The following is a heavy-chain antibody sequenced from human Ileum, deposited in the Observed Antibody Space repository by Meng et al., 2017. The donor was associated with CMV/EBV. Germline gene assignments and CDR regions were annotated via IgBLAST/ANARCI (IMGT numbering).Heavy chain of an antibody. J-gene: IGHJ1*01. V-gene: IGHV4-34*02. CDR3: ASGRLQFTPSALQH. CDR2: VNNRGRT. D-gene: IGHD5-24*01. CDR1: GEPLNGFF. Sequence: VHLQQGGSGLFKPSETLSLTCAVSGEPLNGFFCSWIRQPPGMGLEWIGEVNNRGRTNYNPSLKSRLTISIDTSKRQLSLMVTSVTAADSAIYYCASGRLQFTPSALQHWGPGTLVTVSS.